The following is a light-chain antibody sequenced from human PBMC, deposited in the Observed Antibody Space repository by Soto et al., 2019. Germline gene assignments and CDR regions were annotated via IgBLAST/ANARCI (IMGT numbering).Light chain of an antibody. Sequence: IVLTQSPGTLSLSPGYRATLSCRASQTVSNNYLAWCQQKPGQAPRVIMYGASRRATGIPDRFSGGGSGTDFTLNISRLEPEDFAVYFCQQYAGPPTTFGQGTRLEIK. CDR3: QQYAGPPTT. J-gene: IGKJ5*01. V-gene: IGKV3-20*01. CDR1: QTVSNNY. CDR2: GAS.